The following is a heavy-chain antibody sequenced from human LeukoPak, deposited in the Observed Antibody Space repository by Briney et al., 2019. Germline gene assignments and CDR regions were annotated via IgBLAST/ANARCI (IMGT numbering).Heavy chain of an antibody. Sequence: PGGSPRHSSAPSRFTARGNYMSSVPEAPGKGLECGSIVYSGGGTYYADSVKGRFTISRDESKNTLYLQMNSLRAEDTAVYYCARSSVRETPPNYWGQGTLVTVSS. V-gene: IGHV3-53*01. CDR2: VYSGGGT. D-gene: IGHD2-15*01. J-gene: IGHJ4*02. CDR1: RFTARGNY. CDR3: ARSSVRETPPNY.